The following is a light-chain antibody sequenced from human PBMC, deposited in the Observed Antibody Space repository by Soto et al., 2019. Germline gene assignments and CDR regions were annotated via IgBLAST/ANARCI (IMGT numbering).Light chain of an antibody. CDR1: QSISSW. Sequence: GDRVTITFRASQSISSWLAWYQQKPGKAPKLLIYAASTLQSGVPSRFSGSGSGTEFTLTISSLQPDDFATYYCQHYNSYSEAFGQGTKVDIK. CDR3: QHYNSYSEA. CDR2: AAS. J-gene: IGKJ1*01. V-gene: IGKV1-5*01.